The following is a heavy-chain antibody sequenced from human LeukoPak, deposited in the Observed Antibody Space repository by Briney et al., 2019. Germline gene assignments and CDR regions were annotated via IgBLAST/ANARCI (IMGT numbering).Heavy chain of an antibody. CDR2: IYTSGST. CDR3: ARDGVTLAAGINWFDP. V-gene: IGHV4-61*02. Sequence: SETLSLTCAVSGGSISSGGYYWRWIRQPAGKGLEWIGRIYTSGSTNYNPSLKSRVTMSVDTSKNQFSLKLSSVTAADTAVYYCARDGVTLAAGINWFDPWGQGTLVTVSS. J-gene: IGHJ5*02. CDR1: GGSISSGGYY. D-gene: IGHD6-13*01.